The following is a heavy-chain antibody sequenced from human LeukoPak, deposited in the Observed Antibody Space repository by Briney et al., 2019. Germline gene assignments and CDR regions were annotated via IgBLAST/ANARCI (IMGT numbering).Heavy chain of an antibody. J-gene: IGHJ4*02. Sequence: SSETLSLTCTVSGGSISSYYWSWIRQPPGKGLEWIGYIYYSGSTNYNPSLKSRVTISVDTSKNQLSLKLSSVTAADTAVYYCARAGYSSGWPFDYWGQGTLVTVSS. CDR2: IYYSGST. D-gene: IGHD6-19*01. V-gene: IGHV4-59*01. CDR3: ARAGYSSGWPFDY. CDR1: GGSISSYY.